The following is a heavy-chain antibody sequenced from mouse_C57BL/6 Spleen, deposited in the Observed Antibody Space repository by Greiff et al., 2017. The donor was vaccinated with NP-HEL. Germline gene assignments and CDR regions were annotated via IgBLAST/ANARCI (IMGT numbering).Heavy chain of an antibody. V-gene: IGHV1-26*01. CDR1: GYTFTDYY. CDR2: INPNNGGT. Sequence: VQLQQSGPELVKPGASVKISCKASGYTFTDYYMNWVKQSHGKSLEWIGDINPNNGGTSYNQKFKGKATLTVDKSSSTAYMELRSLTSEDSAVYYCARRGGAMDYWGQGTSVTVSS. J-gene: IGHJ4*01. CDR3: ARRGGAMDY.